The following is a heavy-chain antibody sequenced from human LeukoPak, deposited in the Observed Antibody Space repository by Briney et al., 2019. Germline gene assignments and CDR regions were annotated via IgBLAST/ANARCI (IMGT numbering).Heavy chain of an antibody. CDR3: ARVPSSYYYGMDV. Sequence: GGSLRLSCAASGFTVSSNYMSWVRQAPGKGLEWVSVIYSGSSTYYADSVKGRFTISRDNSKNTLYLQMNSLRAEDTAVYYCARVPSSYYYGMDVWGQGTTVTVSS. CDR2: IYSGSST. V-gene: IGHV3-66*01. J-gene: IGHJ6*02. CDR1: GFTVSSNY.